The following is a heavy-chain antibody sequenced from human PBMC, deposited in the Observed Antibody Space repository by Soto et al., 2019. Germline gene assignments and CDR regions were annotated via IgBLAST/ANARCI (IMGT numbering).Heavy chain of an antibody. J-gene: IGHJ4*02. D-gene: IGHD3-9*01. V-gene: IGHV2-70*01. CDR2: INWRDNK. CDR1: GFSLTTSRMC. Sequence: SGPTLVNPTQTLTLTCTFSGFSLTTSRMCVTWIRQPPGKALEWLALINWRDNKYYTTSLKTRLTLSKDTSKNQVVLTLTNMDPVYTGTYYCARILKGGTFDWLQIDCWGQGTLVTVSS. CDR3: ARILKGGTFDWLQIDC.